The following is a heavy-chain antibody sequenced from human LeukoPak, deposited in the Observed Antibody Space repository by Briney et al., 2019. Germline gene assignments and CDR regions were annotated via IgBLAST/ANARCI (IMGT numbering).Heavy chain of an antibody. J-gene: IGHJ4*02. Sequence: SETLSLTCTVSGGSISSGYYWGWIRQPPGKGLEWIGSIYHSGSTYYNPSLKSRVTISVDTSKNQFSLKLSSVTAADTAVYYCARDPWASYYDSSGYPYWGQGTLVTVSS. V-gene: IGHV4-38-2*02. CDR3: ARDPWASYYDSSGYPY. CDR2: IYHSGST. D-gene: IGHD3-22*01. CDR1: GGSISSGYY.